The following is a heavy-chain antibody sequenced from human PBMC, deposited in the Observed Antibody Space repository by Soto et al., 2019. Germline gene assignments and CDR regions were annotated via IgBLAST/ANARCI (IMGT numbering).Heavy chain of an antibody. CDR1: GGTLSDHG. CDR2: TLPVFTAP. J-gene: IGHJ3*02. Sequence: QVPLEQSGAEVKKPGSSVKVSCKASGGTLSDHGVAWLRQAPGQGLEWMGGTLPVFTAPKYAPRFQGRVTIAADTSADIAYMELRSLASEDTALYYCARGVFGSGNYYAGPSAFDIWGQGTMVIVSS. CDR3: ARGVFGSGNYYAGPSAFDI. D-gene: IGHD3-10*01. V-gene: IGHV1-69*06.